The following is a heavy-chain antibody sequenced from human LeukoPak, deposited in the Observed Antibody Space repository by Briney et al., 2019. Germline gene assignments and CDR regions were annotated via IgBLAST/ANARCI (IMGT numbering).Heavy chain of an antibody. CDR2: IYWADNK. CDR1: GFSLSTSGVG. CDR3: AHLTTGGPYSFDY. V-gene: IGHV2-5*02. Sequence: ESGPTLMNPTQTLTLTCTFSGFSLSTSGVGVGWIRQPPGKALEWIIDIYWADNKRYTTSLKNRLTTTKHPSKNQGVLTMTNMYPVDTPTYYCAHLTTGGPYSFDYWGQGTLVSVSS. J-gene: IGHJ4*02. D-gene: IGHD4-11*01.